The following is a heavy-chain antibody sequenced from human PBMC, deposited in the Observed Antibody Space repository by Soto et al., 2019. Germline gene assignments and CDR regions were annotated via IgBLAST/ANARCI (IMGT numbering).Heavy chain of an antibody. D-gene: IGHD3-10*01. CDR1: GFTFTSSA. J-gene: IGHJ6*02. CDR3: AADLPSLWFGELLLERGYYYYGMDV. Sequence: SVKVSCKASGFTFTSSAVQWVRQARGQRLEWIGWIVVGSGNTNYAQKFQERVTITRDMSTSTAYMELSSLRSEDTAVYYCAADLPSLWFGELLLERGYYYYGMDVWGQGTTVTVS. V-gene: IGHV1-58*01. CDR2: IVVGSGNT.